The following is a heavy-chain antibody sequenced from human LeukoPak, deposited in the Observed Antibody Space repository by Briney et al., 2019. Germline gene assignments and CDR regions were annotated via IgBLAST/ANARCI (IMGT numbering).Heavy chain of an antibody. J-gene: IGHJ4*02. V-gene: IGHV3-30*18. D-gene: IGHD6-13*01. CDR1: GFTFSSYG. CDR2: ISYDGSNK. Sequence: GGSLRLSCAASGFTFSSYGMHWVRQAPGKGLEWVAVISYDGSNKYYADSVKGRFTISRDNSKNTLYLQMNSLRAEDTAVYYCAKSSGRVIAAAPTGYWGQGTLDTVSS. CDR3: AKSSGRVIAAAPTGY.